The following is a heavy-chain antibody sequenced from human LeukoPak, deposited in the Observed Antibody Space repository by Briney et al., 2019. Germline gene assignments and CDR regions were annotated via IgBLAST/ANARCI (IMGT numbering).Heavy chain of an antibody. Sequence: AGGSLRLSCAASGFTFSSYAMSWVRQAPGKGLEWVSAISGSGGSTYYADSVKGRFTISRDNSKNTLYLQMNSLRAEDTAVYYCAKDHRGGYYFDYWGQGTLVTVSS. D-gene: IGHD3-10*01. V-gene: IGHV3-23*01. CDR2: ISGSGGST. CDR3: AKDHRGGYYFDY. CDR1: GFTFSSYA. J-gene: IGHJ4*02.